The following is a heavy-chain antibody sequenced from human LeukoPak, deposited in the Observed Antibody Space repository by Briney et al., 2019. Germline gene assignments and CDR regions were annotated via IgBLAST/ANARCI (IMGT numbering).Heavy chain of an antibody. CDR1: GFTFGDYG. Sequence: GGSLRLSCEGSGFTFGDYGVGWFRQAPGKGLQWVSVIYSGGSTYYADSVKGRFTISRDNSKNTLYLQMNSLRAEDTAVYYCARELGATDIDYWGQGTLVTVSS. J-gene: IGHJ4*02. V-gene: IGHV3-66*01. D-gene: IGHD1-26*01. CDR3: ARELGATDIDY. CDR2: IYSGGST.